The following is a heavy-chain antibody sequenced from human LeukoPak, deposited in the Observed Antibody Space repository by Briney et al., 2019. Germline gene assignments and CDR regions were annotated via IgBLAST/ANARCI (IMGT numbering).Heavy chain of an antibody. CDR3: AKEGRSLQTY. D-gene: IGHD5-24*01. Sequence: GGSLRLSCVASGFPFSSYWMTWVRQAPGKGLEWVANIKQDGSKKSYVDSVKGRFTISRDNAKNSLYLQMNSLRVEDTAVYYCAKEGRSLQTYWGQGTLVTVSS. J-gene: IGHJ4*02. V-gene: IGHV3-7*03. CDR1: GFPFSSYW. CDR2: IKQDGSKK.